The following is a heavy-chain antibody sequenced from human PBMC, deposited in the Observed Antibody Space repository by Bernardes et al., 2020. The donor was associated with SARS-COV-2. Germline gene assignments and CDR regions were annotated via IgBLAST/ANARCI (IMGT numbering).Heavy chain of an antibody. V-gene: IGHV4-39*01. CDR3: ATVFCSTTSCYNPSDPYYYYYGLDV. CDR1: GGSISNSPYY. D-gene: IGHD2-2*01. CDR2: IYYSGTT. Sequence: SEPLSLTCTVSGGSISNSPYYWGWLLQPPGKGLEWIGSIYYSGTTSYNPSLKSRITISVDTSKNQFSLKLTSVTAADTAVYYCATVFCSTTSCYNPSDPYYYYYGLDVWGQGTTVTVSS. J-gene: IGHJ6*02.